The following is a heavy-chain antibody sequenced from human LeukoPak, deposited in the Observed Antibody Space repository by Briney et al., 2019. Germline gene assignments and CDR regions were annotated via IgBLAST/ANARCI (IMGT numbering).Heavy chain of an antibody. D-gene: IGHD3-3*02. CDR1: GYTFPNYG. CDR3: ARGIFALDY. V-gene: IGHV1-18*01. CDR2: IISYNANT. J-gene: IGHJ4*02. Sequence: ASVKVSCKTSGYTFPNYGITWVRQAPGQGLEWMGWIISYNANTKYAEKFQGRISMTTDTSTSTAYMELTSLRSDDTAVHYCARGIFALDYWGQGTLVTVSS.